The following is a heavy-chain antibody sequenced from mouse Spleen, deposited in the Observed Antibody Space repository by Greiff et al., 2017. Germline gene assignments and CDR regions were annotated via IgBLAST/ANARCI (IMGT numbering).Heavy chain of an antibody. CDR1: EYAFTSHD. J-gene: IGHJ1*01. V-gene: IGHV5-2*03. Sequence: DVMLVESGGGLVQPGESLKLSCESNEYAFTSHDMSWVRKTPEKRLELVAAINSDGGSTYYPDTMERRFIIPRANTKKTLYLQISGLRSEDTAVYYCARARGSSPYWYFGVWGAGTTVTVSS. CDR2: INSDGGST. CDR3: ARARGSSPYWYFGV. D-gene: IGHD1-1*01.